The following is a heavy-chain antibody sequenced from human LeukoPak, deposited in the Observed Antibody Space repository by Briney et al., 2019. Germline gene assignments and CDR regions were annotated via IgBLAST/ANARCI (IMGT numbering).Heavy chain of an antibody. CDR3: ASLGGWFSPLDY. J-gene: IGHJ4*02. D-gene: IGHD3-10*01. CDR1: GGTFSSYA. CDR2: IIPIFGTA. Sequence: SVKVSCKASGGTFSSYAVSWVRQAPGQGLEWMGGIIPIFGTANYAQKFQGRVTITADESTSTAYMELSSLRSEDTAVYYCASLGGWFSPLDYWGQGTLVTVSS. V-gene: IGHV1-69*13.